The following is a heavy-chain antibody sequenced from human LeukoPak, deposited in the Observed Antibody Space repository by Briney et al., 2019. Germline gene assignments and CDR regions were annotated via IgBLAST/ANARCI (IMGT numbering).Heavy chain of an antibody. CDR1: GFTFSNYS. D-gene: IGHD3-10*01. J-gene: IGHJ4*02. Sequence: KPGGSLRLSCAASGFTFSNYSMNWVRQAPGKGLEWVSSISSSSSYIYDADSVKGRFTISRDNAKNSLYLQMNSLRAEDTAVYYCAKGSWGRPKLLWFGELLSDYFDYWGQGTLVTVSS. CDR2: ISSSSSYI. V-gene: IGHV3-21*04. CDR3: AKGSWGRPKLLWFGELLSDYFDY.